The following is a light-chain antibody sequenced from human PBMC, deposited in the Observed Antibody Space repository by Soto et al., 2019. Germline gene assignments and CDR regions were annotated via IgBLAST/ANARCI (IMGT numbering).Light chain of an antibody. Sequence: QSVLTQPASVSGSPGQSITISCTGTSSDVGGYDYVSWYQLHPGKAPKLMVFEVNNRPSGVSYRFSGSKSGNTASLTISGLQAEDEADYFCQSYASSLNGLYVFGTGTKVTVL. V-gene: IGLV2-14*01. CDR2: EVN. CDR3: QSYASSLNGLYV. J-gene: IGLJ1*01. CDR1: SSDVGGYDY.